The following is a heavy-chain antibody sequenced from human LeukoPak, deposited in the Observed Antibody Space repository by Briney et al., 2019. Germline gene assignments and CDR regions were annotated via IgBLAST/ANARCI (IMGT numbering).Heavy chain of an antibody. J-gene: IGHJ4*02. CDR2: IYYSGST. V-gene: IGHV4-31*03. Sequence: PQTLSLTCTVSGGSISSGGYYWSWIRQHPGKGLEWIGYIYYSGSTYYNPSLKSRLTISVDTSKNQFSLKLSSVSAADTAVYYCARGGGDVYNVFDYWGQGTLVTVSS. CDR3: ARGGGDVYNVFDY. D-gene: IGHD5-24*01. CDR1: GGSISSGGYY.